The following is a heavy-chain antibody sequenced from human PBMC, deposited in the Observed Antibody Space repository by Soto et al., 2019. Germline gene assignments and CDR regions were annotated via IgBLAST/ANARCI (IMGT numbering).Heavy chain of an antibody. Sequence: QVQLVQSGAEVKKPGASVKVSCRASGYTLTSYGVGWVRQAPGQGPEWMGWISADSVYTNYAQKFQGRVTMTTDTTASPAYMWLRILTWAAPAVYYCTRLRWSSASYTGLLDIWGQATMVTVSS. D-gene: IGHD6-19*01. CDR1: GYTLTSYG. CDR3: TRLRWSSASYTGLLDI. J-gene: IGHJ3*02. CDR2: ISADSVYT. V-gene: IGHV1-18*01.